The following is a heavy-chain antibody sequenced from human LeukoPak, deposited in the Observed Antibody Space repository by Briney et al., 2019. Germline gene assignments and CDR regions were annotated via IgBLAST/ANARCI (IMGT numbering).Heavy chain of an antibody. CDR2: IIPILGIA. D-gene: IGHD6-19*01. V-gene: IGHV1-69*04. Sequence: SVKVSCKASGGTFSSYAISWVRQAPGQGLEWMGRIIPILGIANYAQKFQGRVTITADKSTSTAYMELSSLRSEDTAVYYCARGRQWLGWFDPWGQGTLVTVSS. J-gene: IGHJ5*02. CDR3: ARGRQWLGWFDP. CDR1: GGTFSSYA.